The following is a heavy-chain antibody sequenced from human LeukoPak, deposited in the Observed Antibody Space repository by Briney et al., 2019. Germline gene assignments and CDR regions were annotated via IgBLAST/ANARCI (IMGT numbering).Heavy chain of an antibody. Sequence: SETLSLTCTVSGGSISSYYWSWIRQPAGKGLEWIGRIYTSGSTNYNPSLKSRVTTSVDTSKNQFSLKLSSVTAADTAVYYCARGPYSSSWETLFDYWGQGTLVTVSS. CDR2: IYTSGST. CDR3: ARGPYSSSWETLFDY. J-gene: IGHJ4*02. V-gene: IGHV4-4*07. D-gene: IGHD6-13*01. CDR1: GGSISSYY.